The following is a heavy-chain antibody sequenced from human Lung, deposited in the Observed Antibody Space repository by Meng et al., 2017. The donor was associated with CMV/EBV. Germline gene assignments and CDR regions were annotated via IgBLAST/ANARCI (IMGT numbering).Heavy chain of an antibody. J-gene: IGHJ4*02. Sequence: GGSXRLXCAASGFTFSSYGMHWVRQAPGKGLEWVAFIRYDGSNKYYADSVKGRFTISRDNSKNTLYLQMNSLRAEDTAVYYCAKGVSHCSSTSCSNLDYWGQGXLVTVSS. CDR1: GFTFSSYG. CDR3: AKGVSHCSSTSCSNLDY. V-gene: IGHV3-30*02. D-gene: IGHD2-2*01. CDR2: IRYDGSNK.